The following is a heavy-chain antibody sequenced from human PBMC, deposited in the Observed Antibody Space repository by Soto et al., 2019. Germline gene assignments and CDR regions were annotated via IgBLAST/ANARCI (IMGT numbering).Heavy chain of an antibody. V-gene: IGHV4-30-4*01. CDR3: ATESRGSSPLHVDF. CDR2: VYYSGST. CDR1: GGSVSSGYHY. Sequence: QVLLEESGPGLVKPSQTLSLTCTVSGGSVSSGYHYWSWIRQPPGKGLEWIGYVYYSGSTYYNPSLESRLTRSIDTSKNQFSLKLNPVTASGAAVYFCATESRGSSPLHVDFWGQGALVSFSS. D-gene: IGHD3-22*01. J-gene: IGHJ4*02.